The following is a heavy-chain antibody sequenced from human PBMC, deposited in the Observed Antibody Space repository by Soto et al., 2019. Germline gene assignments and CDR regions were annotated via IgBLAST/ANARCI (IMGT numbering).Heavy chain of an antibody. CDR2: IYYSGST. CDR1: GGSISSYY. CDR3: ARCLNPAPNCYWFDP. Sequence: QVQLQESGPGLVKPSETLSLTCTVSGGSISSYYWSWIRQPPGKGLEWIGYIYYSGSTNYNPSLKSRVTISVDTSKNQFSLKLSSVTAADTAVYYCARCLNPAPNCYWFDPWGQGTLVTVSS. J-gene: IGHJ5*02. D-gene: IGHD7-27*01. V-gene: IGHV4-59*01.